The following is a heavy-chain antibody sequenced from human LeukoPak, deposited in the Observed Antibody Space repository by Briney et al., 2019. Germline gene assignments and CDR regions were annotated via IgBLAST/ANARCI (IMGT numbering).Heavy chain of an antibody. D-gene: IGHD6-13*01. Sequence: ASVKVSCKASGYTFTGYYMHWVRQAPGQGLEWMGWINPNSGGTNYAQKFQGGVAMTRDTSISTAYMELSRLRSDDTAVYYCARDINFIAAAGANWFDPWGQGTRVTVSS. J-gene: IGHJ5*02. V-gene: IGHV1-2*02. CDR1: GYTFTGYY. CDR2: INPNSGGT. CDR3: ARDINFIAAAGANWFDP.